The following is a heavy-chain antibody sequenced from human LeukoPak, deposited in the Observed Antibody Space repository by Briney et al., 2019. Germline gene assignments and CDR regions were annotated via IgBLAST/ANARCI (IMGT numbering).Heavy chain of an antibody. CDR2: IYTSGST. J-gene: IGHJ5*02. V-gene: IGHV4-4*07. Sequence: SETLSLTCTVSGGSISSYYWSWIRQPAGKGLEWIGRIYTSGSTNYNPSLKSRVTMSVDTSKNQFSLKLSSVTAADTAVYYCAGKYYYGSGSAGNWFDPWGQGTLVTVSS. D-gene: IGHD3-10*01. CDR1: GGSISSYY. CDR3: AGKYYYGSGSAGNWFDP.